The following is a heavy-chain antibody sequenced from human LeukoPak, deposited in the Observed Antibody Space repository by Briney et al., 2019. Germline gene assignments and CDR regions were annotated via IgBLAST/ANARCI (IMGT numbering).Heavy chain of an antibody. CDR3: ARHPYFAGSSWYRYYMDV. D-gene: IGHD6-13*01. V-gene: IGHV5-51*01. J-gene: IGHJ6*03. CDR1: GYSFTSYW. Sequence: GESLNISCKGSGYSFTSYWIAWVRQLPGKGMDWMGIIYPGDSDTRYSPSFQGQVTISADKSISTAYLQWSSLKASDTAVYYCARHPYFAGSSWYRYYMDVWGKGTTVTVSS. CDR2: IYPGDSDT.